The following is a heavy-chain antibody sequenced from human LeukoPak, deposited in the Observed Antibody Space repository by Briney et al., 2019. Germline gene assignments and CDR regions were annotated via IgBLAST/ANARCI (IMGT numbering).Heavy chain of an antibody. V-gene: IGHV3-66*01. J-gene: IGHJ4*02. CDR2: IYSGGST. CDR3: VKDLASGSYSTY. CDR1: GFTVSSNY. D-gene: IGHD1-26*01. Sequence: PGGSLRLSCAASGFTVSSNYLSWVRQAPGKGLEWVSIIYSGGSTSYADSVKGRFTISRDNSKNTLYLQMSSLRPEDTAVYYCVKDLASGSYSTYWGQGTLVTVSS.